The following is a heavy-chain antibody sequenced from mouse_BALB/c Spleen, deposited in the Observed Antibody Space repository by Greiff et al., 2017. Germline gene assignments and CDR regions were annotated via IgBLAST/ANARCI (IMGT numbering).Heavy chain of an antibody. V-gene: IGHV2-9*02. CDR1: GFSLTSYG. Sequence: VKLQESGPGLVAPSQSLSITCTVSGFSLTSYGVHWVRQPPGKGLEWLGVIWAGGSTNYNSALMSRLSISKDNSKSQVFLKMNSLQTDDTAMYYCARDRVLWGVDYWGQGTSVTVSS. J-gene: IGHJ4*01. CDR3: ARDRVLWGVDY. CDR2: IWAGGST. D-gene: IGHD1-1*02.